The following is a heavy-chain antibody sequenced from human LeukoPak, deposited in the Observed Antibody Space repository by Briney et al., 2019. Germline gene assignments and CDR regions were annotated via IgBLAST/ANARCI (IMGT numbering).Heavy chain of an antibody. J-gene: IGHJ5*02. Sequence: GGSLRLSCAASGFTFTDHYMSWIRQAPGKGLEWVSYISHTGTTMFYADSVKGRFTLSRDNARNSLYLQMNSLRAEDTAVYYCARDLYSSGWSFNWSDPWGQGTLVTVSS. D-gene: IGHD6-19*01. V-gene: IGHV3-11*04. CDR3: ARDLYSSGWSFNWSDP. CDR1: GFTFTDHY. CDR2: ISHTGTTM.